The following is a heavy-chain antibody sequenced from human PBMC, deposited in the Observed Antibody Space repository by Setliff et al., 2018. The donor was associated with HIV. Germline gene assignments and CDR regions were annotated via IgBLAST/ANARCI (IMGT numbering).Heavy chain of an antibody. CDR2: VIPIFDRS. CDR3: AREGPCGNSCYSNY. V-gene: IGHV1-69*04. Sequence: ASVKVSCKASGGAFSSYAISWVRQAPGQGLEWMGRVIPIFDRSHYAEKFQGRVTMTADKSTSTAYMELSSLRSDDSAMYYCAREGPCGNSCYSNYWGQGTLVTVSS. CDR1: GGAFSSYA. D-gene: IGHD2-15*01. J-gene: IGHJ4*02.